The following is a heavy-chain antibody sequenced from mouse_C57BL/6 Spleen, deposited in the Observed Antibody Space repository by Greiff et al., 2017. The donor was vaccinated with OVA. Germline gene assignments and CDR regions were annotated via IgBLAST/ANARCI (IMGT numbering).Heavy chain of an antibody. CDR2: ITPNYGTT. CDR1: GYSFTDYN. J-gene: IGHJ1*03. D-gene: IGHD2-1*01. CDR3: ARPPIEDYGNYDWYFDV. V-gene: IGHV1-39*01. Sequence: EVQLQQSGPELVKPGASVKISCKASGYSFTDYNMNWVKQSNGKSLEWIGVITPNYGTTSYNQKFKGKATLTVDQSSSTAYMQLNSLTSEDSAVYYCARPPIEDYGNYDWYFDVWGTGTTVTVSA.